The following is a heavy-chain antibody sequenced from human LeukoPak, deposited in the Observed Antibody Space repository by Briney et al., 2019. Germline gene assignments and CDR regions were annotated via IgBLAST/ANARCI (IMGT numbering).Heavy chain of an antibody. J-gene: IGHJ4*02. Sequence: SETLSLTCTVSRGSISSYYWSWIRQPAGKGLEWIGRIYTSGSTNYNPSLKSRVTMSVDTSKNQFSLKLSSVTAADTAVYYCARDFHGRTDSGYDYWGQGTLVTVSS. D-gene: IGHD5-12*01. CDR1: RGSISSYY. CDR3: ARDFHGRTDSGYDY. V-gene: IGHV4-4*07. CDR2: IYTSGST.